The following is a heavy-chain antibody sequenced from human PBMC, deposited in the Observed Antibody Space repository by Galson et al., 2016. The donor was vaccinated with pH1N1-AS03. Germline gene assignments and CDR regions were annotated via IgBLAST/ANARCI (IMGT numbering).Heavy chain of an antibody. CDR2: LDGGGDVT. Sequence: SLRLSCAASGFSVSAYAMSWVRQAPGKGLEWVAWLDGGGDVTHYAGAVRDRFTISSDTSENTVYLQMNSLRAEDTALYYCAKDVFGWAFDVWGQGTMVTVSS. J-gene: IGHJ3*01. V-gene: IGHV3-23*01. D-gene: IGHD3-10*01. CDR1: GFSVSAYA. CDR3: AKDVFGWAFDV.